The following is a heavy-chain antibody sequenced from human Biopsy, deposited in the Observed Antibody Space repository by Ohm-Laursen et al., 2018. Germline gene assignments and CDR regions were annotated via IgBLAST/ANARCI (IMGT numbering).Heavy chain of an antibody. CDR1: GASVTSGSYY. D-gene: IGHD6-19*01. CDR2: ISNIGST. Sequence: TLSLTCTVSGASVTSGSYYWSWIRQPPGKGLEWLGYISNIGSTNYNPFLKSRVTISVDTSKNHFSLKLTSMTAADTAVYYCARESALAGDFDSWGQGTLVTVSS. J-gene: IGHJ4*02. CDR3: ARESALAGDFDS. V-gene: IGHV4-61*01.